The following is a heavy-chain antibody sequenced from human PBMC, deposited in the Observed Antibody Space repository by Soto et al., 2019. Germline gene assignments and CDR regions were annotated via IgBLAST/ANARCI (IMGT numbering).Heavy chain of an antibody. D-gene: IGHD2-2*01. J-gene: IGHJ4*02. CDR2: IYHSGST. CDR1: GGSISSGGYS. CDR3: AMTPAAYGSYYFDY. V-gene: IGHV4-30-2*01. Sequence: TSETLSLTCNVSGGSISSGGYSWSWIRQPPGKGLEWIGDIYHSGSTNYNPSLKSRVTISVDKSKNQFSLKVSSVTAAGTAVYYCAMTPAAYGSYYFDYWGQGTMVTVSS.